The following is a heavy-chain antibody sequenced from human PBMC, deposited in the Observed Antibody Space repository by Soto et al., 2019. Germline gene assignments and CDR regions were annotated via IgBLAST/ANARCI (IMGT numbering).Heavy chain of an antibody. CDR2: INPNSGGT. J-gene: IGHJ4*02. V-gene: IGHV1-2*04. Sequence: GASVKVSCKASGYTFTGYYMHWVRQAPGQGLEWMGWINPNSGGTNYAQKFQGWVTMTRDTSISTAYMELSRLRSDDTAVYYCARSYCSGGSCYWSFDYWGQGTLVTVSS. CDR1: GYTFTGYY. CDR3: ARSYCSGGSCYWSFDY. D-gene: IGHD2-15*01.